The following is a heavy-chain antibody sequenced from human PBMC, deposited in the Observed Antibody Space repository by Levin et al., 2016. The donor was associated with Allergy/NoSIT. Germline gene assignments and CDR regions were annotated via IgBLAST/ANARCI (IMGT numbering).Heavy chain of an antibody. D-gene: IGHD3-16*01. CDR2: IRKRANGYTT. V-gene: IGHV3-72*01. J-gene: IGHJ6*03. Sequence: WIRQPPGKGLEWVGRIRKRANGYTTEYGASVKGRFTVSRDDSKSSVYLQMNSLKIDDTGVYYCVRGYGYNSYYSFMDVWGKGTSVTVSS. CDR3: VRGYGYNSYYSFMDV.